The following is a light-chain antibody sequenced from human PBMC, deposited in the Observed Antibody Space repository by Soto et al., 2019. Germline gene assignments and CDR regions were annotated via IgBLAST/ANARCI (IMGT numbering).Light chain of an antibody. V-gene: IGKV1-5*03. CDR1: QIISNW. CDR3: QQYNSYS. J-gene: IGKJ1*01. Sequence: DIQMTQSPSTLSASVGDRVTITCRASQIISNWLAWYQQKPGKAPKLLIYKASTLQSGVPSRFSGSGSGTEFTLTISSLQPDDFATYYCQQYNSYSFGQGTKVEIK. CDR2: KAS.